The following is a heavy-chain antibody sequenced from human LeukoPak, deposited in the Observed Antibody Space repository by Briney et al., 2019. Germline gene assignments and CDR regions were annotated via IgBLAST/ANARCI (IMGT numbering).Heavy chain of an antibody. CDR1: GFTFSSYA. Sequence: GGSLRLSCAASGFTFSSYAMSWVRQAPGKGLEWVSFISPSGDRTSNADSVEGRFTISRDNTRNTLYLQMNSLRDEYTGVYYCAIMHGYYDGSGFWVQWGQGTLVTVSS. CDR2: ISPSGDRT. D-gene: IGHD3-22*01. V-gene: IGHV3-23*01. CDR3: AIMHGYYDGSGFWVQ. J-gene: IGHJ4*02.